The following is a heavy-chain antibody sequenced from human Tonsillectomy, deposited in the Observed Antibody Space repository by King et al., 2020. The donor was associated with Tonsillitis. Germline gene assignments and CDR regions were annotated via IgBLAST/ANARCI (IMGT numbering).Heavy chain of an antibody. V-gene: IGHV5-51*01. CDR3: AVSVSTAMVKNYYYGMDV. Sequence: QLVQSGAEVKKPGESLRISCKGSGFSFTNYWIGWVRQMPGKGLEWMGIIYPGDSDTRYSPSFQGQVTISADKSISTAYLQWSSLKASDTAMYYCAVSVSTAMVKNYYYGMDVWGQGTTVTVSS. D-gene: IGHD5-18*01. J-gene: IGHJ6*02. CDR1: GFSFTNYW. CDR2: IYPGDSDT.